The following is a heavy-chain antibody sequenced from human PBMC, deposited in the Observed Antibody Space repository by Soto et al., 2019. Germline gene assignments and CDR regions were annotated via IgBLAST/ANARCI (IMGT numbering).Heavy chain of an antibody. J-gene: IGHJ3*02. D-gene: IGHD3-22*01. Sequence: SVKVSCKASGGTFSSYAISWVRQAPRQGLEWMGGIIPIFGTANYAQKFQGRVTITADESTSTAYMELSSLRSEDTAVYYCARSRDYYDSSGLDAFDIWGQGTMVTVSS. CDR2: IIPIFGTA. CDR1: GGTFSSYA. V-gene: IGHV1-69*13. CDR3: ARSRDYYDSSGLDAFDI.